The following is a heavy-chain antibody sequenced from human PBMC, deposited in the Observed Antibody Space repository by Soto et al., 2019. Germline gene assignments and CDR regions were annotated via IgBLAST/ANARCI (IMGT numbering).Heavy chain of an antibody. CDR3: ARSLGYYDSSGYYSGHT. CDR2: IIPIFGTA. D-gene: IGHD3-22*01. V-gene: IGHV1-69*06. J-gene: IGHJ4*02. CDR1: GYTFSSYA. Sequence: QVQLVQSGAEVKKSGASVMVSCKASGYTFSSYAISWVRQAPGQGLEWMGGIIPIFGTANYAQKSQGRVTITAYKSTSTAYMELSSLRSEDTAVYYCARSLGYYDSSGYYSGHTWGQGTLVTVSS.